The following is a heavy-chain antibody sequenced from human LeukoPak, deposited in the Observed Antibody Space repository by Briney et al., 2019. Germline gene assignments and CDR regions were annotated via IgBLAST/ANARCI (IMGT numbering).Heavy chain of an antibody. CDR1: GGTFSSYA. CDR3: ARDRRTAYCGGDCFFDI. V-gene: IGHV1-69*05. Sequence: SVKVSCKASGGTFSSYAISWVRQAPGQGLEWMGGIIPIFGTANYAQKFQGRVTITTDESTSTAYMELSSLRSEDTAVYYCARDRRTAYCGGDCFFDIWGQGTMVTVSS. CDR2: IIPIFGTA. D-gene: IGHD2-21*02. J-gene: IGHJ3*02.